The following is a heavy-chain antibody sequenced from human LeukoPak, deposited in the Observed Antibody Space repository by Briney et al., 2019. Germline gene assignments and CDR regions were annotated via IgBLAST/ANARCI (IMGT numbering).Heavy chain of an antibody. Sequence: GGSLRLSCAASGFTFDDYGMSWVRQAPGKGLEWVSSINWNGGRTDYADSVKGRFTVSRNNAKNSLYLQMNSLRAEDTALYYCVRVTLGGSDYWGQGTLVTVSS. D-gene: IGHD1-26*01. CDR2: INWNGGRT. V-gene: IGHV3-20*04. CDR1: GFTFDDYG. CDR3: VRVTLGGSDY. J-gene: IGHJ4*02.